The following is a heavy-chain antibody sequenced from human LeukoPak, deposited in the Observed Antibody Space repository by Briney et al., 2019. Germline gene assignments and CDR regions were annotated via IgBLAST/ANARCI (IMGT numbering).Heavy chain of an antibody. CDR3: ARHANGWYPFDY. V-gene: IGHV4-59*08. CDR2: IYYSGTT. J-gene: IGHJ4*02. CDR1: GGSISTYY. D-gene: IGHD6-19*01. Sequence: SETLSLTCTVSGGSISTYYWSWIRQPPGRGQEWIGYIYYSGTTYYNPSLKSRVNISVDTSKNQFSLKLNSVTAADTAVYYCARHANGWYPFDYWGQGTLVTVSS.